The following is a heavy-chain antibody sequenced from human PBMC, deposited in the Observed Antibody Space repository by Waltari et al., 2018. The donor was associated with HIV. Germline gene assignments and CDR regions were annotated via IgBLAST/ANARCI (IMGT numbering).Heavy chain of an antibody. D-gene: IGHD5-12*01. V-gene: IGHV2-5*01. Sequence: QITLEESGPAQVKPTQTLTLTCSFAGFSLRTSGVGVAWVRQSPGKALEWLALIYWNDIKEYSPSLKKLLDSSKDTTKNQVVLRMTSMAPLDTGTYYCARIAYSGSLSGRHGFDRWGQGTQVIVSS. J-gene: IGHJ5*02. CDR3: ARIAYSGSLSGRHGFDR. CDR2: IYWNDIK. CDR1: GFSLRTSGVG.